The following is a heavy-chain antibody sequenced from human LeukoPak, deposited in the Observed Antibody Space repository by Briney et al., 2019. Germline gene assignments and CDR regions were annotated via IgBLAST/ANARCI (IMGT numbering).Heavy chain of an antibody. CDR2: INQDGSKK. CDR3: AKWGPHCVGDYCPALDS. CDR1: RFTFSNYW. D-gene: IGHD2-21*02. V-gene: IGHV3-7*01. J-gene: IGHJ4*02. Sequence: GGSLRLSCVASRFTFSNYWMSWVRQAPGKGLEWVDNINQDGSKKPYADSMKGRFTISRDNAKESLYLQLNSLRADDTAVYYCAKWGPHCVGDYCPALDSWGQGTLVTVSS.